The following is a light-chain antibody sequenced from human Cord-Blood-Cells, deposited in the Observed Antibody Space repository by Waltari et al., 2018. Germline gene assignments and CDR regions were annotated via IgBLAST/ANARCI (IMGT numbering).Light chain of an antibody. Sequence: QSALTQPASVSGSPGQSITISCTGTSSDVGSYNLVSWYQQHPAKAPKLMIYEGSKRPSGVSNRFSGSKSVNTASLTISGLQAEDEADYYCCSYAGSITWVFGGGTKLTVL. CDR2: EGS. J-gene: IGLJ3*02. CDR1: SSDVGSYNL. V-gene: IGLV2-23*01. CDR3: CSYAGSITWV.